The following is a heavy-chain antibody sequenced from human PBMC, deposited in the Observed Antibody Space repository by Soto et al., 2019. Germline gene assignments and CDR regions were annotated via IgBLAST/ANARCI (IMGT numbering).Heavy chain of an antibody. J-gene: IGHJ4*02. D-gene: IGHD2-2*01. V-gene: IGHV1-69*13. CDR1: GVTFSSYA. Sequence: SVKFSCKSSGVTFSSYAISWVRQAPGQGLEWMGGIIPIFGTANYAQKFQGRVTITADESTSTAYMELSSLRSEDTAVYYCARDKAEKRRIVVVPATGDYWGRGTLGTVYS. CDR2: IIPIFGTA. CDR3: ARDKAEKRRIVVVPATGDY.